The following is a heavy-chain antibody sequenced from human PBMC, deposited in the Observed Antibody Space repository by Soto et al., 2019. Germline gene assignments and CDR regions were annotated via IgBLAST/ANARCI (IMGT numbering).Heavy chain of an antibody. CDR3: ARVTDYSSSSRTPFDP. D-gene: IGHD6-6*01. V-gene: IGHV4-4*02. CDR2: IYHSGST. CDR1: GGSISSSNW. Sequence: ASETLSLTCAVSGGSISSSNWWSWVRQPPGKGLEWIGEIYHSGSTNYNPSLKSRVTISVDKSKNQFSLKLSSVTAADTAVYYCARVTDYSSSSRTPFDPWGQGTLVTVSS. J-gene: IGHJ5*02.